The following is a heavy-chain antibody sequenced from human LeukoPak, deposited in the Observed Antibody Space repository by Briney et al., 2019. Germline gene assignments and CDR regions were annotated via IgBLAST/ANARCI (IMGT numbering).Heavy chain of an antibody. CDR1: GDSVSSNSVS. J-gene: IGHJ4*02. CDR2: TYYRSKWYN. CDR3: ARATYYYDSSGYYWGLDY. Sequence: SQTLSLTCAISGDSVSSNSVSWNWVRQSPSRGLEWLGRTYYRSKWYNDYAVSVKSRITINPDTSKNQFSLQLNSVTPEDTAVYYCARATYYYDSSGYYWGLDYWGQGTLVTVSS. V-gene: IGHV6-1*01. D-gene: IGHD3-22*01.